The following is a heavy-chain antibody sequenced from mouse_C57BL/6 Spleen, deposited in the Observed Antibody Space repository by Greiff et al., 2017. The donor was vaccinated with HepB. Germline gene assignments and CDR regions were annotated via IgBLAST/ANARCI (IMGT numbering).Heavy chain of an antibody. J-gene: IGHJ1*03. V-gene: IGHV1-22*01. CDR1: GYTFTDYN. CDR3: ARKGDYGWYFDV. Sequence: EVQLQQSGPELVKPGASVKMSCKASGYTFTDYNMHWVKQSHGKSLEWIGYINPNNGGTSYNQKFKGKATLTVNKSSSTAYMELRSLTSEDSAVYYCARKGDYGWYFDVWGTGTTVTVSS. CDR2: INPNNGGT. D-gene: IGHD2-4*01.